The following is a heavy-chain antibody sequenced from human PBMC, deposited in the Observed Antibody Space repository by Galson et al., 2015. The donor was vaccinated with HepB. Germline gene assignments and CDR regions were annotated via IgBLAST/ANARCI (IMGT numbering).Heavy chain of an antibody. CDR2: IYWDDDD. CDR1: GFSLSSTGVG. V-gene: IGHV2-5*02. CDR3: AHVMITFGGVIGPDAFDI. J-gene: IGHJ3*02. D-gene: IGHD3-16*02. Sequence: PALVKPTQTLTLTCTFSGFSLSSTGVGVGWIRQPPGKALEWLAVIYWDDDDRYSPSLKSRFKITKDTSKNQVVLTMTNMDPVDTATYYCAHVMITFGGVIGPDAFDIWGQGTMVTVSS.